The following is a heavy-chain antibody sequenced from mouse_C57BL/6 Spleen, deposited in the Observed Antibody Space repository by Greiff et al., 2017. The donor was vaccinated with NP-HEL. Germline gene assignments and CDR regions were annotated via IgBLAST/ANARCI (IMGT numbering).Heavy chain of an antibody. D-gene: IGHD1-1*01. Sequence: EVKLQESGGGLVQPGGSLKLSCAASGFTFSDYYMYWVRQTPEKRLEWVAYISNGGGSTYYPDTVKGRFTISRDNAKNTLYLQMSRLKSEDTAMYYCARDYYEAMDYWGQGTSVTVSS. V-gene: IGHV5-12*01. CDR2: ISNGGGST. CDR1: GFTFSDYY. J-gene: IGHJ4*01. CDR3: ARDYYEAMDY.